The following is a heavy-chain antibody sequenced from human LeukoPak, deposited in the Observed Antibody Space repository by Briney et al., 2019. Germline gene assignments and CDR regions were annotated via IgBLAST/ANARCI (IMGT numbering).Heavy chain of an antibody. CDR1: GGSFSGYY. D-gene: IGHD6-6*01. Sequence: SETLSLTCAVYGGSFSGYYWSWIRQPPGKGLEWIGEINHSGSTNYNPSLKSRVTISVDTSKNQFSLKLSSVTAADTAVYYCARAAARPGYYYYGMEVWGQGTTVTVSS. CDR3: ARAAARPGYYYYGMEV. CDR2: INHSGST. V-gene: IGHV4-34*01. J-gene: IGHJ6*02.